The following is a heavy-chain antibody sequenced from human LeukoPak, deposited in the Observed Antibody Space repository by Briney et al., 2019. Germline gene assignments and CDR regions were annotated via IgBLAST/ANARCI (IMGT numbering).Heavy chain of an antibody. J-gene: IGHJ4*02. CDR2: ISGSGGST. D-gene: IGHD2-2*01. Sequence: HPGGSLRLSCAASGFTFSSYAMSWVRQAPGKGLEWVSAISGSGGSTYYADSVKGRFTISRDNSKNTLYLQMNSLRAEDTAVYYCAKGDIVVVPAATTPLGYWGQGTLVTVSS. CDR3: AKGDIVVVPAATTPLGY. V-gene: IGHV3-23*01. CDR1: GFTFSSYA.